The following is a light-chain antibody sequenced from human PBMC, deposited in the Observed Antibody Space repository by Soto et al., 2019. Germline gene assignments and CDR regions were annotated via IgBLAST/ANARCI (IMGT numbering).Light chain of an antibody. V-gene: IGLV1-44*01. Sequence: QPVLTQPPSASGTPGQRVTISCSGSSSNIGSNSVNWYQQFPGTAPKLLIYSNNQRPSGVPDRFSGSKSGTSASLAVSGLHSEDEADYYCAAWDDSLNVVVFGGGTKVTVL. J-gene: IGLJ2*01. CDR2: SNN. CDR1: SSNIGSNS. CDR3: AAWDDSLNVVV.